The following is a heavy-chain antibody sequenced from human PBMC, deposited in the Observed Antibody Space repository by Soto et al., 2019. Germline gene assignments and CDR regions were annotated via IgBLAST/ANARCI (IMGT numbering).Heavy chain of an antibody. CDR2: IYYSGST. CDR3: ARGHYDFWSGYSARNYYYYYMDV. D-gene: IGHD3-3*01. J-gene: IGHJ6*03. V-gene: IGHV4-59*01. CDR1: GGSISSYY. Sequence: SETLSLTCTVSGGSISSYYWSWIRQPPGKGLEWIGYIYYSGSTNYNPSIKSRVTISVDTSKNQFSLKMSSVTAADTAVYYCARGHYDFWSGYSARNYYYYYMDVWGKGTTVT.